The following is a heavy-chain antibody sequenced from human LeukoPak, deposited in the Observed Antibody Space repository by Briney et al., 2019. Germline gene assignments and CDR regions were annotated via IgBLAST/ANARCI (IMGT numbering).Heavy chain of an antibody. J-gene: IGHJ4*02. CDR1: GGTFSSYA. D-gene: IGHD3-22*01. V-gene: IGHV1-69*04. CDR3: ARIIQYYDSSGYYYGSPQEFDY. CDR2: IIPILGIA. Sequence: SVKVSCKASGGTFSSYAISWVRQAPGQGLEWMGRIIPILGIANYAQKFQGRVTITADKSTSTAYMELSSLRSEDTAVYYCARIIQYYDSSGYYYGSPQEFDYWGQGTLVTVSS.